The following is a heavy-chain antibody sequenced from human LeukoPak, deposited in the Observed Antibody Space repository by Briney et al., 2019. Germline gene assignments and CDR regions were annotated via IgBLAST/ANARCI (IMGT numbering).Heavy chain of an antibody. CDR2: ISSSSSYI. J-gene: IGHJ4*02. V-gene: IGHV3-21*01. Sequence: GGSLRLSCAASGFTFSSYSMNWVRQAPGKGLEWVSSISSSSSYIYYADSVKGRFTIARDNAKNSLYLQMNSLRAEDTAVYYCARASRTGGDFDYWGQGTLVTVSS. CDR3: ARASRTGGDFDY. CDR1: GFTFSSYS. D-gene: IGHD1-1*01.